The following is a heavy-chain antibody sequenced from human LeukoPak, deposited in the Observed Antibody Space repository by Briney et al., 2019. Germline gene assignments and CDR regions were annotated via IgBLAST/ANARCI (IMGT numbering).Heavy chain of an antibody. V-gene: IGHV4-34*01. CDR3: ARGSIAARLRD. Sequence: SETLSLTCAVYGGSFSGYYWSWIRQPPGRGLEWIGEIDHGGSTNYNPSFKSRVTMSVDTSKNQFSLKLSSVTAADTAVYYCARGSIAARLRDWGQGTLVSVSS. D-gene: IGHD6-6*01. J-gene: IGHJ4*02. CDR1: GGSFSGYY. CDR2: IDHGGST.